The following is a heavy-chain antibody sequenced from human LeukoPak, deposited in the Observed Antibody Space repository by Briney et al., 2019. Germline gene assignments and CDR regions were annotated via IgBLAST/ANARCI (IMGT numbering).Heavy chain of an antibody. J-gene: IGHJ4*02. V-gene: IGHV4-39*02. CDR1: GGSISSSSYY. Sequence: PSETLSLTCTVSGGSISSSSYYWGWIRQPPGKGLEWIGSIYYSGSTYYNPSLKSRVTISVDTSKNQFSLKLSSVTAADTAVYYCARDMEFGWGQGTLVTVSS. CDR2: IYYSGST. CDR3: ARDMEFG. D-gene: IGHD3-16*01.